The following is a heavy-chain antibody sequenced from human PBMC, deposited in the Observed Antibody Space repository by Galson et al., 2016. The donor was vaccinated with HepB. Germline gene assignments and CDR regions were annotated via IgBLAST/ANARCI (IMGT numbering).Heavy chain of an antibody. Sequence: SLRLSCAPSGFTFSSYAMHWVRQAPGKGLEWVAVVWYDGSYKYYADSVKGRFTIPRDNSKNTLYLQMSSLRAEDTAVYYCARAMRSSGPFDYWGQGTLVTVSS. J-gene: IGHJ4*02. V-gene: IGHV3-33*01. CDR1: GFTFSSYA. D-gene: IGHD6-19*01. CDR3: ARAMRSSGPFDY. CDR2: VWYDGSYK.